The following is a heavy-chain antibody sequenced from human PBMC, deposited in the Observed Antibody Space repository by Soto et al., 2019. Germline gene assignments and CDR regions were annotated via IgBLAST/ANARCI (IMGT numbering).Heavy chain of an antibody. CDR1: GFTFSSYA. J-gene: IGHJ4*02. CDR2: ISGSDGST. D-gene: IGHD6-13*01. CDR3: ARRSSSWYFDY. Sequence: EVQLLESGGGLVQPGGSLRLSCAASGFTFSSYAMNWVRQAPGKGLEWVSVISGSDGSTYYADSVKGRFTISRDNSKNTLNLQMNSLTAEATAEYYCARRSSSWYFDYWGQGTLVTVSS. V-gene: IGHV3-23*01.